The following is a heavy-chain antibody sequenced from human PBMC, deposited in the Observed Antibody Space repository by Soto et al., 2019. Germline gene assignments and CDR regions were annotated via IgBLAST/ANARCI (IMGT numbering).Heavy chain of an antibody. CDR1: GYTFTSYA. D-gene: IGHD3-10*01. Sequence: ASVKVSCKASGYTFTSYAMHWVRQAPGQRLEWMGWINAGNGNTKYSQKFQGRVTITRDTSASTAYMELSSLRSEDTAVYSCARDKGVLWFGELLYDYFDYWGQGTLVTVSS. J-gene: IGHJ4*02. CDR2: INAGNGNT. V-gene: IGHV1-3*01. CDR3: ARDKGVLWFGELLYDYFDY.